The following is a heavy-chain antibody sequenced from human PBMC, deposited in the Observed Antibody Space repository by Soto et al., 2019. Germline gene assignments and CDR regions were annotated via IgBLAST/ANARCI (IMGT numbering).Heavy chain of an antibody. CDR2: IIPIFGTA. CDR1: GGTFSSYA. CDR3: ARGRLLWFGELFRIDAFDI. J-gene: IGHJ3*02. Sequence: QVPLVQSGAEVKKPGSSVKVSCKASGGTFSSYAISWVRQAPGQGLEWMGGIIPIFGTANYAQKFQGRVTITADESTSTAYMELSSLRSEDTAVYYCARGRLLWFGELFRIDAFDIWGQGTMVTVSS. D-gene: IGHD3-10*01. V-gene: IGHV1-69*01.